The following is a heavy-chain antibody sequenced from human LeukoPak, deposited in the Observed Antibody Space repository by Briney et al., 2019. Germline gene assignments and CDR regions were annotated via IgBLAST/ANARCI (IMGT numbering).Heavy chain of an antibody. CDR3: ARAGSGRYLGGYYYYYMDV. CDR2: ISGSGGST. V-gene: IGHV3-23*01. CDR1: GFTFSSYA. Sequence: PGGSLRLSCAASGFTFSSYAMSWVRQAPGKGLEWVSAISGSGGSTYYADSVKGRFTISRDNSKNTLYLQMNSLRAEDTAVYYCARAGSGRYLGGYYYYYMDVWGKGTTVTVSS. J-gene: IGHJ6*03. D-gene: IGHD1-26*01.